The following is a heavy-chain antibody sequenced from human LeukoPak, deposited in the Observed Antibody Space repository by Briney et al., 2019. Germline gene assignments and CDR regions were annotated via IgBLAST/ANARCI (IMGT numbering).Heavy chain of an antibody. Sequence: PGRSLRLSCAASGFTFDDYAMHWVRQAPGKGLEWVSDISWNSGSIGYADSVKGRFTISRDNAKNSLYLQMNSLRAEDTALYYCAKAYVAGNDAFDIWGQGTMVTVSS. V-gene: IGHV3-9*01. CDR3: AKAYVAGNDAFDI. D-gene: IGHD6-19*01. CDR2: ISWNSGSI. J-gene: IGHJ3*02. CDR1: GFTFDDYA.